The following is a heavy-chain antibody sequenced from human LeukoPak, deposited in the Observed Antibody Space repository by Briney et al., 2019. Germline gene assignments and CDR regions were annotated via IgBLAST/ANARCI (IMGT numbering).Heavy chain of an antibody. CDR2: IYSGGST. V-gene: IGHV3-66*01. Sequence: GGSLRLSCAASGFTVSSNYMSWVRQAPGKGLEWVSVIYSGGSTYYADSVKGRFTISRDNSKNTLYLQMNSLRAEDTAVYYCARVGATKSGDAFDIWGQGTMVTVSS. D-gene: IGHD1-26*01. CDR1: GFTVSSNY. J-gene: IGHJ3*02. CDR3: ARVGATKSGDAFDI.